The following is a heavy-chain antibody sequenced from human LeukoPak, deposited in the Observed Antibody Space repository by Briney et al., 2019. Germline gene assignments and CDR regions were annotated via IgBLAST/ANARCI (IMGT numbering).Heavy chain of an antibody. J-gene: IGHJ6*03. V-gene: IGHV4-39*01. Sequence: PSETLSLTCTVSGGSISSSSYYWGWIRQPPGKGLEWIGSIYYSGSTYYNPSLKSRVTISVDTSKNQFSLKLSSVTAADTAVYYCARPLPDYYMDVWGKGTTVTVSS. CDR1: GGSISSSSYY. CDR3: ARPLPDYYMDV. CDR2: IYYSGST.